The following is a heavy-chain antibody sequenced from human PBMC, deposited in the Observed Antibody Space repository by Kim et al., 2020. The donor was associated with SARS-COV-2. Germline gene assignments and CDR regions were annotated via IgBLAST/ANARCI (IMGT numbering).Heavy chain of an antibody. V-gene: IGHV4-39*07. CDR2: IYFSGTT. D-gene: IGHD4-17*01. Sequence: SETLSLTCIVSGVSISGRQSYWGWLRQPPGKGLEWLGTIYFSGTTYKKSSLRRRLSMSMDPFNNQFSLKMTSVTAADTAIYFCAKECITLTNWFDPWGQGILVTVSA. CDR3: AKECITLTNWFDP. CDR1: GVSISGRQSY. J-gene: IGHJ5*02.